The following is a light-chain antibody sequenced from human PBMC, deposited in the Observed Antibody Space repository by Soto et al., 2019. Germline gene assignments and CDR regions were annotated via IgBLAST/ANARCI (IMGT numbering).Light chain of an antibody. CDR1: SDDVGGYDF. Sequence: QSALTQPASMSGSPGQSITISCTGTSDDVGGYDFVSWYQQHPGKVPRLIIYDFIKRPSGVSHRFSGSKSGNTASLTISGLQIEDEADYYCASYTSRSTYLFGGGTKVTVL. J-gene: IGLJ3*02. CDR3: ASYTSRSTYL. CDR2: DFI. V-gene: IGLV2-14*03.